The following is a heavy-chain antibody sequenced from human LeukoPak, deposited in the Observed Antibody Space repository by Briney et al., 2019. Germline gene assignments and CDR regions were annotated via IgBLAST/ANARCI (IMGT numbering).Heavy chain of an antibody. CDR1: GFAVDNYA. J-gene: IGHJ4*02. D-gene: IGHD1-14*01. CDR2: IISHYSDI. V-gene: IGHV3-23*05. CDR3: ARSFHHRASLFVY. Sequence: GGPLRLSCAASGFAVDNYAMSWVRQAPGKGLEWVSPIISHYSDIFYAVSVEGRFTMSRDNSKNTVFLQMNSLRADDTAIYYCARSFHHRASLFVYWGQGTLVTVPS.